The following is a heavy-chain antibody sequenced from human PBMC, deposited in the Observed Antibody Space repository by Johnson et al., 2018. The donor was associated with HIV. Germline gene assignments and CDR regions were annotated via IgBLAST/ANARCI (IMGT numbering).Heavy chain of an antibody. D-gene: IGHD2-2*01. V-gene: IGHV3-30*04. Sequence: QVQLVESGGGVVQPGRSLRLSCTASGFTFSNYAIHWVRQAPGKGLEWVTVISYDGSNKYYADSVKGRFTISRDNSKNTHYLKMTSLGAEDTAVYYCARPPSRTSDTGAFDIWGQGTMVTVSS. CDR1: GFTFSNYA. CDR2: ISYDGSNK. CDR3: ARPPSRTSDTGAFDI. J-gene: IGHJ3*02.